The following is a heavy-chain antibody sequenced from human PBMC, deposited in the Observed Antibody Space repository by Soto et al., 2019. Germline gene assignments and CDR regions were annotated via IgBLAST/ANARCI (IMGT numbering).Heavy chain of an antibody. CDR1: GYAFTDYY. CDR2: INSKSGGT. Sequence: QVQLVQSGAEVKKPGASVKVSCKASGYAFTDYYMHWVRQAPGQGLEGMVWINSKSGGTNLAQRFQGRVTMTRDTSISTTHLEVSRLRSDDTAIFYCARSDTDMAAHYYGMDVWGQGTTVTVSS. V-gene: IGHV1-2*02. J-gene: IGHJ6*02. CDR3: ARSDTDMAAHYYGMDV. D-gene: IGHD5-18*01.